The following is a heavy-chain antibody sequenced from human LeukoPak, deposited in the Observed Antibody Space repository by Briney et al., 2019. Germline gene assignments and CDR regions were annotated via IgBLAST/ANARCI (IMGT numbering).Heavy chain of an antibody. V-gene: IGHV4-59*08. J-gene: IGHJ4*02. Sequence: PSETLSLTCTVSGGSISSYYWSWIRQPPGKGLEWIGYIYYSGSTNYNPSLKSRVTISVGTSKNQFSLKLSSVTAADTAVYYCARQYCSSTRCYNYFDYWGQGTLVTVSS. CDR3: ARQYCSSTRCYNYFDY. CDR2: IYYSGST. D-gene: IGHD2-2*02. CDR1: GGSISSYY.